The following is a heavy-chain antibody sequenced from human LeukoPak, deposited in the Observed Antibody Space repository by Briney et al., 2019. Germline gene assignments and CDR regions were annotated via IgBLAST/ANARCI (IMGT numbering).Heavy chain of an antibody. J-gene: IGHJ4*02. CDR3: AKDNPPMRSGDSSGYYSGLFDY. Sequence: GGSLRLSCAASGFTFSSHAMTWVCQAPGKGLEWVSVISGSGDSTYYADSVKGRFTISRDNSKNTLYLQMNSLRAEDTAVYYCAKDNPPMRSGDSSGYYSGLFDYWGQGTLVTVSS. CDR1: GFTFSSHA. D-gene: IGHD3-22*01. CDR2: ISGSGDST. V-gene: IGHV3-23*01.